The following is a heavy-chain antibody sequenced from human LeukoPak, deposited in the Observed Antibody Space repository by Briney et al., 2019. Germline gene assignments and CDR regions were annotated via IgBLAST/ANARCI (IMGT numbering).Heavy chain of an antibody. CDR3: ATGDSGSDLFDY. CDR1: GYTLTELS. V-gene: IGHV1-24*01. CDR2: FDPEDGKT. D-gene: IGHD1-26*01. Sequence: GASVKVSCKVSGYTLTELSMHWVRQAPGKGLEWMGGFDPEDGKTIYAQKFQGRVTMTEDTSTDTAYMELSSLRSEDTAVYYCATGDSGSDLFDYWGQGTLVTVSS. J-gene: IGHJ4*02.